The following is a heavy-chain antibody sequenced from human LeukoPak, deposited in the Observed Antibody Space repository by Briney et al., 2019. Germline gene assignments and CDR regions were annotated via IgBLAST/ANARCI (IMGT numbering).Heavy chain of an antibody. Sequence: AGSLRLSCTTSGFIFTDYYMSWIRQAPGQGLECVAYISSSGNTISYADSVKGRFTISRDIAKNTLYLQMSSLRSDDPATYYCSRLGGPADPFENWGQGTLVTVSS. CDR3: SRLGGPADPFEN. D-gene: IGHD6-25*01. CDR1: GFIFTDYY. J-gene: IGHJ4*02. V-gene: IGHV3-11*01. CDR2: ISSSGNTI.